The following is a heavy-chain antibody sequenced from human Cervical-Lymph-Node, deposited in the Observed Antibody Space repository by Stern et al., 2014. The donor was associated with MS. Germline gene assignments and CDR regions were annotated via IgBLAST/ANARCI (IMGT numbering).Heavy chain of an antibody. Sequence: QVQLVQSGAEVKKPGSSVKVSCKASGGTFSSYAIRWVRQAPGQGLEWLAGSSPSGGTANDAEEFQGRVTITGDESASAAYMELSSLRSEDTAVYYCARGEKQWLSLWDYWGQGTLVTVSS. CDR2: SSPSGGTA. V-gene: IGHV1-69*01. CDR1: GGTFSSYA. J-gene: IGHJ4*02. CDR3: ARGEKQWLSLWDY. D-gene: IGHD6-19*01.